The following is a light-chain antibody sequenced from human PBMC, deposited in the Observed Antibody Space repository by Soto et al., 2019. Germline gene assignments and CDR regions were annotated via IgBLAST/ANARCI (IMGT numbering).Light chain of an antibody. CDR2: STD. CDR1: SSNIGSNT. J-gene: IGLJ3*02. CDR3: AVWDDGLNAWV. V-gene: IGLV1-44*01. Sequence: QSVLTQPPSASGTPGQRVTISCSGSSSNIGSNTVNWYQQVPGTAPKLLIFSTDQRPSGVPDRFSGSKSGTSASLAISGLQSEDEADYYCAVWDDGLNAWVFGGGTKLTVL.